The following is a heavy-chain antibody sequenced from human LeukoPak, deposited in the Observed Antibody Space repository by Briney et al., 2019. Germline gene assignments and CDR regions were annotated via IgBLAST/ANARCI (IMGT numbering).Heavy chain of an antibody. CDR3: ARAVQGNYFDY. CDR1: GFTFSSYS. V-gene: IGHV3-21*01. CDR2: ISSSSSYI. Sequence: GGSLRLSCAASGFTFSSYSMNWVRQAPGKGLEWVSSISSSSSYIYYADSVKGRFTISRDNAKNSLYLQMNSLRAEDTAVYYCARAVQGNYFDYWGQGTLVTVPS. D-gene: IGHD3-10*01. J-gene: IGHJ4*02.